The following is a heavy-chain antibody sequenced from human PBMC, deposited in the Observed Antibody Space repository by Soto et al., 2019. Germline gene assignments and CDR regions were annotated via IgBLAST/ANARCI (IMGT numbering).Heavy chain of an antibody. V-gene: IGHV6-1*01. D-gene: IGHD6-19*01. CDR2: TYYRSKWYN. CDR1: GDSVSSNSAA. CDR3: ARETAYSSGWNYYYYYGMDV. J-gene: IGHJ6*02. Sequence: KSSETLSLTCAISGDSVSSNSAAWNWIRQSPSRGLEWLGRTYYRSKWYNDYAVSVKSRITINPDTSKNQFSLQLNSVTPEETAVYYCARETAYSSGWNYYYYYGMDVWGQGTTVTVSS.